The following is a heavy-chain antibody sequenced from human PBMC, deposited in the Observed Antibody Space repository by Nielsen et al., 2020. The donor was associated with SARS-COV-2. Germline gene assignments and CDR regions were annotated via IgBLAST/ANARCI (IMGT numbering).Heavy chain of an antibody. J-gene: IGHJ4*02. V-gene: IGHV1-18*04. CDR3: AASRAFGSGWTPPPSY. CDR2: ISAYNGNT. D-gene: IGHD6-19*01. CDR1: GYTFTSYY. Sequence: ASVKVSCKASGYTFTSYYMHWVRQAPGQGLEWMGWISAYNGNTNYAQKLQGRVTMTTDTSTSTAYMELRSLRSDDTAVYYCAASRAFGSGWTPPPSYWGQGTLVTVSS.